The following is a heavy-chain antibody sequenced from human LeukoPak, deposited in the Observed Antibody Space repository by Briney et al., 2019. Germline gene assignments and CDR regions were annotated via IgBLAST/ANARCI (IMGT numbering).Heavy chain of an antibody. CDR1: GFTFSDYY. D-gene: IGHD3-22*01. CDR3: AREALDYYDSSGYYYGTH. J-gene: IGHJ4*02. V-gene: IGHV3-11*01. CDR2: ISSSGSTI. Sequence: MSGGSLRLSCAASGFTFSDYYMSWIRQAPGKGLEWVSYISSSGSTIYYADSVKGRFTISRDNAKNSLYLQMNSLRAEDTAVYYCAREALDYYDSSGYYYGTHWGQGTLVTVSS.